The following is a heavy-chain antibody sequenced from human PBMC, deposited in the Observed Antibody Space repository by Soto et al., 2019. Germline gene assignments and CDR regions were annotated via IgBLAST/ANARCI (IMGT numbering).Heavy chain of an antibody. CDR3: ARDGMTTGDT. D-gene: IGHD2-21*02. Sequence: KPSETLSLTCIVSGVSVRSYTWSWVRQPANKGLEWIGRVFSSVSATYNPSLKSRVSISMDTPENRISLKLDSVTAAEAGVYFCARDGMTTGDTWGPGTLVTVSS. CDR2: VFSSVSA. CDR1: GVSVRSYT. V-gene: IGHV4-4*07. J-gene: IGHJ4*02.